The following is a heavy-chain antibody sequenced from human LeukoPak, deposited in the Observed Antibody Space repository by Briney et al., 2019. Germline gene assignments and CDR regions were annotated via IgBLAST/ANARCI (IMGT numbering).Heavy chain of an antibody. V-gene: IGHV3-21*01. CDR1: GFTFSSYS. CDR3: ARGSDGYKDDAFDI. D-gene: IGHD5-24*01. J-gene: IGHJ3*02. Sequence: GGSLRLSCAASGFTFSSYSMNWVRQAPGKGLEWVSSISSSSSYIYYADSVKGRFTISRDNAKNSLYLQMNSLRAEDTAVYYCARGSDGYKDDAFDIWGQGTMVTVSS. CDR2: ISSSSSYI.